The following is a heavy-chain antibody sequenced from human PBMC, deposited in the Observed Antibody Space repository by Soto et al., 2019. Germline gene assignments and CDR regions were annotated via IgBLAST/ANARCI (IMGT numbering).Heavy chain of an antibody. Sequence: LRLSCAASGFTFSSYSMNWVRQAPGKGLEWVSSISSSSSYIYYADSVKGRFTISRDNAKNSLYLQMNSLRAEDTAVYYCASPRYSSGWYTNYYYYYGMDVWGQGTALTVSS. V-gene: IGHV3-21*01. D-gene: IGHD6-19*01. CDR1: GFTFSSYS. CDR2: ISSSSSYI. CDR3: ASPRYSSGWYTNYYYYYGMDV. J-gene: IGHJ6*02.